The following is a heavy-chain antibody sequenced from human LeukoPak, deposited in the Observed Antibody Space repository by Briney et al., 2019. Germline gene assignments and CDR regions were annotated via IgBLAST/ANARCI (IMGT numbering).Heavy chain of an antibody. Sequence: GGSLRLSCAASGFTFSSYGMHWVRQAPGKGLEWVAVIWYDGSNKYYADSVKGRFTISRDNSKNTLYLQMNSLRAEDTAVYYCARDPDPGIAVAGTPRYWGQGTLVTVSS. CDR1: GFTFSSYG. D-gene: IGHD6-19*01. CDR2: IWYDGSNK. CDR3: ARDPDPGIAVAGTPRY. V-gene: IGHV3-33*01. J-gene: IGHJ4*02.